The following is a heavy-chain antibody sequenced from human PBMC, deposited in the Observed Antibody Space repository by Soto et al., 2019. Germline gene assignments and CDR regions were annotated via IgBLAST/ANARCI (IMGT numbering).Heavy chain of an antibody. J-gene: IGHJ4*02. V-gene: IGHV1-18*01. CDR1: GYTFTHYA. CDR2: ISPYNGDT. D-gene: IGHD3-10*01. CDR3: AREAGSGSYYPFDY. Sequence: ASVKVSCKASGYTFTHYAISWMRQAPGQGLEWMGWISPYNGDTKYAQKLQGRVTMTTDTSTTTAYMELRSLRSDDTAIYYCAREAGSGSYYPFDYWGQGTLVTVSS.